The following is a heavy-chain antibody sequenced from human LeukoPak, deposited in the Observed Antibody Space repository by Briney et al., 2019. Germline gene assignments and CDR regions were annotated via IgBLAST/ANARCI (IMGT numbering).Heavy chain of an antibody. CDR1: GFTFSSYA. D-gene: IGHD6-13*01. J-gene: IGHJ4*02. V-gene: IGHV3-30-3*01. CDR3: ARGAKQQLATFDY. CDR2: ISYDGSNK. Sequence: GGSLRLSCAASGFTFSSYAMHWVRQAPGKGLEWVAVISYDGSNKYYADSAKGRFTISRDNSKNTLYLQMNSLRAEDTAVYYCARGAKQQLATFDYWGQGTLVTVSS.